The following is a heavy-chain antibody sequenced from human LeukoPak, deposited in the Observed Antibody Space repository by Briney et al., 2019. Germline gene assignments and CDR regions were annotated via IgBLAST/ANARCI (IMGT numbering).Heavy chain of an antibody. CDR1: GGSNSNYY. CDR3: ARGPGYTGSYSFDY. V-gene: IGHV4-4*07. D-gene: IGHD1-26*01. Sequence: PSETLSLTCTVSGGSNSNYYWSWIRQPAGKGLEYIGRIYSTGNTNYNPSLKSRVTMAVDTSNNQLSLKLTSVTAADTALYFCARGPGYTGSYSFDYWGPGTLVTVSS. J-gene: IGHJ4*02. CDR2: IYSTGNT.